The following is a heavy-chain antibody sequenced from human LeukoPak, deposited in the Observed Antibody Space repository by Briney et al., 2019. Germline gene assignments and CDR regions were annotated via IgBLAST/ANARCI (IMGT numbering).Heavy chain of an antibody. CDR3: AKGSRVEPVAYRDY. Sequence: GGPLRLSCIVSGFTFSSYAMTWVRQAPGKGLEWVSAISGSGGNTYYADSVKGRFTISRDNSKNTLYLQMNSLRAEDTAVYYCAKGSRVEPVAYRDYWGQGTLVTVSS. J-gene: IGHJ4*02. D-gene: IGHD2-2*01. CDR1: GFTFSSYA. CDR2: ISGSGGNT. V-gene: IGHV3-23*01.